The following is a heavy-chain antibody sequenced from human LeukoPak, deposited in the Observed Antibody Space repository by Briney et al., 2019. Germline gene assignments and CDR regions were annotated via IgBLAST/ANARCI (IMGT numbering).Heavy chain of an antibody. Sequence: GASVKVSCKASGGTFTSHAISWVRQAPGQGLEWMGRIIPILGVANYAQKFQDRVTITADISTNTANMELSSLRSEDTAVYYCARESPRSPASSGWFYYWGQGTLVTVSS. D-gene: IGHD6-19*01. CDR3: ARESPRSPASSGWFYY. J-gene: IGHJ4*02. CDR2: IIPILGVA. CDR1: GGTFTSHA. V-gene: IGHV1-69*04.